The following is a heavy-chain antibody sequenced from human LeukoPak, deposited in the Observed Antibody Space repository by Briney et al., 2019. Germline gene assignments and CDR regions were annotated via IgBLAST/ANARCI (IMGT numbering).Heavy chain of an antibody. J-gene: IGHJ3*02. CDR2: ISGSGGST. CDR3: AAQWLLHGAFDI. CDR1: GFTFSSYA. Sequence: GGPLRLSCAASGFTFSSYAMSWVRQAPGKGLEWVSAISGSGGSTYYADSVKGRFTISRDNSKNTLYLQMNSLRAEDTAVYYCAAQWLLHGAFDIWGQGTMVTVSS. V-gene: IGHV3-23*01. D-gene: IGHD6-19*01.